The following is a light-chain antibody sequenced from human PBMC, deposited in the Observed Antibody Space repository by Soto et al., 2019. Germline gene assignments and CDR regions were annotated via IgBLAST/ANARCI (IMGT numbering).Light chain of an antibody. V-gene: IGKV3D-20*02. CDR1: QTVSRNN. J-gene: IGKJ5*01. CDR3: QQRRSWPPTIT. Sequence: EIVLTQSPGTLALSPGERATLSCRASQTVSRNNLVWYQQRPGQPPRLLIYGASSRATGIPDRFSGSGSGTDFSLTISSLEPEDFAVYYCQQRRSWPPTITFGQGTRLENK. CDR2: GAS.